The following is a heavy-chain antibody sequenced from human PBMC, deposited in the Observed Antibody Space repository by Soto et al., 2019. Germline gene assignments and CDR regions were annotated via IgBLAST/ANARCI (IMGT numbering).Heavy chain of an antibody. Sequence: SETLSLTCTVSGGSISNNIYLWGWIRQPPGKGLEWIATMYYSGSASYNPSLRSRVTISVDTSKNQFSLKLTSVTAADTAAYFCARARPPRHQGLWAFHIWGQGTMVTVSS. D-gene: IGHD6-6*01. CDR3: ARARPPRHQGLWAFHI. J-gene: IGHJ3*02. CDR1: GGSISNNIYL. V-gene: IGHV4-39*01. CDR2: MYYSGSA.